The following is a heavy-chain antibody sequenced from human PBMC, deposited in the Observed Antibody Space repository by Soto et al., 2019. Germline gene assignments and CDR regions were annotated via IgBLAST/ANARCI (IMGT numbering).Heavy chain of an antibody. Sequence: QVQLVQSGAEVKKPGASVKVSCKASGGTFSSYAISWVRQAPGQGLEWMGGIIPIFGTANYAQKVQGRVTLTADESTSTAYMELSSLRSEDTAVYYCASGALATESYYCYGMDFWGQGTTVTVSS. V-gene: IGHV1-69*01. CDR1: GGTFSSYA. CDR2: IIPIFGTA. J-gene: IGHJ6*02. CDR3: ASGALATESYYCYGMDF. D-gene: IGHD2-21*02.